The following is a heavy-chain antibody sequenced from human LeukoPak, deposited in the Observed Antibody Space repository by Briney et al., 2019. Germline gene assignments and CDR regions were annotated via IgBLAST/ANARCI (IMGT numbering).Heavy chain of an antibody. D-gene: IGHD3-10*01. J-gene: IGHJ4*02. CDR3: ARQTFGVLYFDS. CDR1: GGSISRGSYY. CDR2: IYNSGST. Sequence: SETLSLTCIVSGGSISRGSYYWSWIRQPAGKGLEWMGRIYNSGSTNYNPSLKSRVTISTDMSKNQFSLKLSSVTAADTAVYYCARQTFGVLYFDSWGQGTLVIVSS. V-gene: IGHV4-61*02.